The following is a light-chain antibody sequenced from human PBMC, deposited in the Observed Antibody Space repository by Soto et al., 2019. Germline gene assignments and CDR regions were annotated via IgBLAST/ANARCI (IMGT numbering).Light chain of an antibody. CDR2: GAF. Sequence: TLSPGTQSISPWERAHFSCRASHHGSSSYLAWYQQKPGQAPRLLIYGAFKRATGTPDRFSGSGSGTDFTLTISRLQSEDFAVYCCQQYRSSPRTFGQGTKVDIK. J-gene: IGKJ1*01. CDR3: QQYRSSPRT. V-gene: IGKV3-20*01. CDR1: HHGSSSY.